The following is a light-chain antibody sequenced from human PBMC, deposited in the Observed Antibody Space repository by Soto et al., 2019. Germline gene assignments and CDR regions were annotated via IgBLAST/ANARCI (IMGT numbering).Light chain of an antibody. CDR1: QTVLNNY. J-gene: IGKJ5*01. V-gene: IGKV3-20*01. Sequence: EKLLLLSPGTLSLSPGERATLSCRASQTVLNNYLTWYQHKPGQAPRFLMYGASSRDTGIPDRFSGSGSGTDFTLTISNLQPEDSAVYYCQQYSSEPITFGQGTMLEI. CDR2: GAS. CDR3: QQYSSEPIT.